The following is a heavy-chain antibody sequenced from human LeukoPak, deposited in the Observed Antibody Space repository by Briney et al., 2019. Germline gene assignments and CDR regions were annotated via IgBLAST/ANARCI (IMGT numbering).Heavy chain of an antibody. J-gene: IGHJ4*02. CDR2: ISGSGGST. D-gene: IGHD3-10*01. CDR3: ANALGGAKDFDY. V-gene: IGHV3-23*01. Sequence: GGSLRLSCAASGFTFSSYAMSWVRQAPGKGLEWVSAISGSGGSTYYADSVKGRFTISRDNSKNTLYLQMNSLRAEDTAVYYCANALGGAKDFDYWGQGTLVTVSS. CDR1: GFTFSSYA.